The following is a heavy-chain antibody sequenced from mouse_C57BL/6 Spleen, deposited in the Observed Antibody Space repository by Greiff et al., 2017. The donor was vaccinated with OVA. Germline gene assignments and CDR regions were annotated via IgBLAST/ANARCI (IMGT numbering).Heavy chain of an antibody. Sequence: VQLQQSGPELVKPGASVKISCKASGYAFSSSWMNWVKQRPGKGLEWIGRIYPGDGDTNYNGKFKGKATLTADKSSSTAYMQLSSLTSEDSAVYFCARTAQATGAYWGQGTLVTVSA. V-gene: IGHV1-82*01. CDR2: IYPGDGDT. CDR3: ARTAQATGAY. J-gene: IGHJ3*01. D-gene: IGHD3-2*02. CDR1: GYAFSSSW.